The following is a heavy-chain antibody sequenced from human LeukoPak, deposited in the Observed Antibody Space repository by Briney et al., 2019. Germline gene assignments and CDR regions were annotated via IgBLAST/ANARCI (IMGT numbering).Heavy chain of an antibody. D-gene: IGHD3-10*01. CDR2: ISYDGSNK. J-gene: IGHJ4*02. V-gene: IGHV3-30-3*01. CDR3: ARLSGSGPNTVYYFDY. CDR1: GFTFSSYA. Sequence: GGSLRLSCAASGFTFSSYAMHWVRQAPGKGLEWVAVISYDGSNKYYADSVKGRFTISRDNSKNTLYLQMNSLRAEDTAVYYCARLSGSGPNTVYYFDYWGQGTLVTVSP.